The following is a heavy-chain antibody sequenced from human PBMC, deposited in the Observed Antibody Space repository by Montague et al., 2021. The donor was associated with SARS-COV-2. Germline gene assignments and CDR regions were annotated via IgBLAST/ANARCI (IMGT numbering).Heavy chain of an antibody. J-gene: IGHJ3*02. CDR1: GGSISSYY. CDR2: IYYSGST. Sequence: SETLSLTCTVSGGSISSYYWSWIRQPPGKGLEWIGYIYYSGSTNXNPSLKSRVTISVDTSKNQFSLKLSSVTAADTAVYYCARQRRFQLPITIVGVVMAAAFDIWGQGTMVTVSS. V-gene: IGHV4-59*08. CDR3: ARQRRFQLPITIVGVVMAAAFDI. D-gene: IGHD3-3*01.